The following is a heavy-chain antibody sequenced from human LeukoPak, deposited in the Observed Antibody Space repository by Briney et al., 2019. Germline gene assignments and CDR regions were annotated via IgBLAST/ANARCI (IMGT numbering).Heavy chain of an antibody. J-gene: IGHJ4*02. CDR1: GGSISSYY. V-gene: IGHV4-59*01. Sequence: SETLSLTCTVSGGSISSYYWSWIRQPPGKGLDGMGDIYYSGSTNYNPSLKSRVTISVDTSKNQFSLKLSSVTAADTAVYYCARAPRIAAAGPLFDYWGQGTLVTVSS. CDR2: IYYSGST. CDR3: ARAPRIAAAGPLFDY. D-gene: IGHD6-13*01.